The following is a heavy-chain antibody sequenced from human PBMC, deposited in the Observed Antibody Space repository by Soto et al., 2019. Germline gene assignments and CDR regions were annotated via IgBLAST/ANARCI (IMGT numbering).Heavy chain of an antibody. J-gene: IGHJ5*02. CDR2: INPSGGST. D-gene: IGHD3-3*01. V-gene: IGHV1-46*03. Sequence: ASVKVSCKASGYTFTSYYMHWVRQAPGQGLEWMGIINPSGGSTSYAQKFQGRVTMTRDTSTSTVYMELSSLRSEDTAVYYCARDYYDFWTEGFNWFDPWGQGTLVTAPQ. CDR1: GYTFTSYY. CDR3: ARDYYDFWTEGFNWFDP.